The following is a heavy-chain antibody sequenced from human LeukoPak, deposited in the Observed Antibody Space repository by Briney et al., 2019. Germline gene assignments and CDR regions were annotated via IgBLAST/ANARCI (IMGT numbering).Heavy chain of an antibody. J-gene: IGHJ4*02. D-gene: IGHD6-13*01. V-gene: IGHV3-74*01. CDR3: ATNAATVAAGNFFDC. CDR2: INSDGSST. CDR1: GFTFSSYW. Sequence: GGSLRLSCAASGFTFSSYWMRWVRQAPGKGLVWVSHINSDGSSTRYADSVKGRFTISRDNAKNTLYLEVSSLRVEDTAVYYCATNAATVAAGNFFDCWGQGTLVTVSS.